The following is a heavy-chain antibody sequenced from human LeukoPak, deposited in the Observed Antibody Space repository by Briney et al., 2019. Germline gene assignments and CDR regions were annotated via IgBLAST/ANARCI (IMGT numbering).Heavy chain of an antibody. CDR1: GFTFSSYG. Sequence: PGGSLRLSCAASGFTFSSYGMHWVRQAPGKGLEWVAVISYDGSNKYYADSVKGRFTISRDNAKNSLYLQMNSLRIEDTAVYYCGRDPDHGAVDYWGQGTLVTVSS. J-gene: IGHJ4*02. D-gene: IGHD3-16*01. CDR2: ISYDGSNK. V-gene: IGHV3-30*03. CDR3: GRDPDHGAVDY.